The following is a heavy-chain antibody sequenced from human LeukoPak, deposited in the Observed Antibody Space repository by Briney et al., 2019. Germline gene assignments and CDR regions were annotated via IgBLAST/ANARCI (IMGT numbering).Heavy chain of an antibody. D-gene: IGHD4-17*01. CDR3: AKSGLGGDYVSFDY. Sequence: GSSVKVSCKASGGTFSSYAISWVRQAPGRGLEWMGRIIPILGIANYAQKFQGRVTITADKSTSTAYMELSSLRSEDTAVYYCAKSGLGGDYVSFDYWGQGTLVTVSS. V-gene: IGHV1-69*04. J-gene: IGHJ4*02. CDR1: GGTFSSYA. CDR2: IIPILGIA.